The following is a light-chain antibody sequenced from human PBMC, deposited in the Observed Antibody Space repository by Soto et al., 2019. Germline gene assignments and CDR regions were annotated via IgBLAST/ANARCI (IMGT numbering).Light chain of an antibody. CDR1: QSLVHNDGNTY. J-gene: IGKJ1*01. CDR2: QIS. CDR3: MQFAHFPRT. Sequence: VLTQTPLSSPVTLGQPASISCRSSQSLVHNDGNTYLSWLQQRPGQPPRLLIYQISNRLSGVPDRSSGSVAGTDFTLKISMVEAEDVGVYYCMQFAHFPRTFGQGTKVEIK. V-gene: IGKV2-24*01.